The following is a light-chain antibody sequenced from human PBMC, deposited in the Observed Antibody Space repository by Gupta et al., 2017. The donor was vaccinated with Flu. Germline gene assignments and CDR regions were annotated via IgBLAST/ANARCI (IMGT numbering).Light chain of an antibody. V-gene: IGLV2-14*03. CDR3: SSYSSSNNFVV. CDR1: ISDVGGYNY. Sequence: IIIPCVGAISDVGGYNYFSWYQKHPGKAPKLMLYDVSHRPSGISNRFSGSKSGNTVSLTISGLQAEDEADYYCSSYSSSNNFVVFGGWTKLTVL. J-gene: IGLJ3*02. CDR2: DVS.